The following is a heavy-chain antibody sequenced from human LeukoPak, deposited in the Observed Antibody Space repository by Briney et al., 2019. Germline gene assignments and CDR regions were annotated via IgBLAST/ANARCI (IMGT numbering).Heavy chain of an antibody. CDR1: GYTFTSYG. V-gene: IGHV1-8*02. D-gene: IGHD3-9*01. J-gene: IGHJ5*02. CDR2: MNPNSGNT. CDR3: ARGRYDILTGYSDKYNWFDP. Sequence: ASVKVSCKASGYTFTSYGISWVRQAPGQGLEWMGWMNPNSGNTGYAQKFQGRVTMTRNTSISTAYMELSSLRSEDTAVYYCARGRYDILTGYSDKYNWFDPWGQGTLVTVSS.